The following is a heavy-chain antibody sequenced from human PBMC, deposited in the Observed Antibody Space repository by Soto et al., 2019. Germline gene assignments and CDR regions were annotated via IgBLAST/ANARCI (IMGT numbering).Heavy chain of an antibody. J-gene: IGHJ4*02. Sequence: GGSLRLSCAASGFTFSSYAMSWVRQAPGKGLEWVSAISGSGGSTYYADSVKGRFTISRDNSKNTLYRQMNSLRAEDTAVYYCAKGYYGDYQYYFDYWGQGTLVTVSS. CDR1: GFTFSSYA. V-gene: IGHV3-23*01. CDR2: ISGSGGST. D-gene: IGHD4-17*01. CDR3: AKGYYGDYQYYFDY.